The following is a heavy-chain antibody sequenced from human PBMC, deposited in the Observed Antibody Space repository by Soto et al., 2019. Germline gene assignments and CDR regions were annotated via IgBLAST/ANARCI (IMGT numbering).Heavy chain of an antibody. J-gene: IGHJ4*02. V-gene: IGHV1-69*01. CDR2: IIPIFGTA. D-gene: IGHD5-18*01. CDR3: ARGSDTAMVFDY. CDR1: GDTFSSYA. Sequence: QVQLVQSGAEVKKPGSSVKVSCKASGDTFSSYAISWVRQAPGQGLEWMGGIIPIFGTANYAQKFQGRVTITADESTSTAYMELSRLRSEDTVVYYCARGSDTAMVFDYWGQGTLVTVSS.